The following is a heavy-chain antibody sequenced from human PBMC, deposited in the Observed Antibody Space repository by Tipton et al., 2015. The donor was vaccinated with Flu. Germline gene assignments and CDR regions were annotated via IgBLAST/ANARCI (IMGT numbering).Heavy chain of an antibody. Sequence: PGLVKPSETLSLTCTVSGGSISSYYWSWIRQPPGKGLEWIGYIYYSGSTNYNPSLKSRVTISVDTSKNQFSLKLSSVIAADTAVYYCARGRQEGYYYDSSGYYYIDYWGQGTLVTVSS. CDR3: ARGRQEGYYYDSSGYYYIDY. J-gene: IGHJ4*02. D-gene: IGHD3-22*01. CDR2: IYYSGST. CDR1: GGSISSYY. V-gene: IGHV4-59*01.